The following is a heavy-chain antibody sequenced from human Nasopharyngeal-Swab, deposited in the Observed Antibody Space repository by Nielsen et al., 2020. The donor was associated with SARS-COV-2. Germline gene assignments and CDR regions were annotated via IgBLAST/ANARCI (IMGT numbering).Heavy chain of an antibody. V-gene: IGHV1-46*01. J-gene: IGHJ3*02. CDR2: INPSGGST. Sequence: ASVKVSCKASGYTFTSYYMHWVRQAPGQGLEWMGIINPSGGSTSYAQKFQGRVTMTTDTSTSTAYMELRSLRSDDTAVYYCVRDGGLDAFDIWGQGTMVTVSS. CDR3: VRDGGLDAFDI. CDR1: GYTFTSYY. D-gene: IGHD3-16*01.